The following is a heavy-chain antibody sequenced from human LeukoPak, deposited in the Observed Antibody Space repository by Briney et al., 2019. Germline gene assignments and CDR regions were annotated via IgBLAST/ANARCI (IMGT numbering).Heavy chain of an antibody. Sequence: GGSLRLSCAASGFTFSSYSMNWVRQAPGNGLEWVSSISSSSSYIYYADSVKGRFTISRDNAKNSLYLQMNSLRAEDTAVYYCARDPEYVLRYFDWLQTYYYYGMDVWGQGTTVTVSS. CDR2: ISSSSSYI. CDR1: GFTFSSYS. CDR3: ARDPEYVLRYFDWLQTYYYYGMDV. D-gene: IGHD3-9*01. V-gene: IGHV3-21*01. J-gene: IGHJ6*02.